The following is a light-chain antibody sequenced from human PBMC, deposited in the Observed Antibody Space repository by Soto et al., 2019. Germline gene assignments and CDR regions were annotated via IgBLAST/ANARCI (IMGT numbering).Light chain of an antibody. J-gene: IGKJ5*01. V-gene: IGKV1-12*01. CDR1: QGISSW. CDR3: QQANSFPIT. CDR2: AAS. Sequence: DIQMTQSPSSGSASVGDRVTITCRASQGISSWFGWYQQTPGRATKLLIYAASNLPSGAHSSFSGSGSGTDFTLTISSLPPEDFATYYCQQANSFPITFGQGTRLEIK.